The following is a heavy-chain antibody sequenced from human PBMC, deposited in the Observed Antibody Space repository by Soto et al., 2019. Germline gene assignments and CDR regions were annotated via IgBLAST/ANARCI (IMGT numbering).Heavy chain of an antibody. Sequence: QVQLVESGGGVVQPGRSLRLSCAASGFTFSSYGMHWVRQAPGKGLEWVAVISYDGRNKYYADSVKGRFTISRDNSKNTLYLQMNSRRAEDTAVYYCAKDQRYISSWSPGNSYCYGMDVWGQGTAVTVSS. CDR2: ISYDGRNK. J-gene: IGHJ6*02. CDR1: GFTFSSYG. V-gene: IGHV3-30*18. D-gene: IGHD6-13*01. CDR3: AKDQRYISSWSPGNSYCYGMDV.